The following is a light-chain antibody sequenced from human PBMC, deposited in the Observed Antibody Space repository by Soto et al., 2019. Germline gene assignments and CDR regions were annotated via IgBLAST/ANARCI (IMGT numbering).Light chain of an antibody. CDR2: AAS. V-gene: IGKV1-27*01. Sequence: DIQMTQSPTSQSASVGDRVPITCLASQDIRNFVAWYQQKPGKAPKLLIYAASTLQSGVPSRFSGSGSGTDFTLTINSLQPEDVATYSCQKYSSVPVFGPGTKVEIK. CDR1: QDIRNF. J-gene: IGKJ3*01. CDR3: QKYSSVPV.